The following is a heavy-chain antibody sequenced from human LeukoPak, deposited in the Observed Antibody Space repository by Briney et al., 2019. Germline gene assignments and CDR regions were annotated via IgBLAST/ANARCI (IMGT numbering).Heavy chain of an antibody. J-gene: IGHJ6*03. CDR2: ISYDRSNK. CDR3: ARDFEGVHRTTNSYTYYYYMDV. Sequence: GGSLRLSCAASGFIFRGYGMNWVRQAPGKGLEWVAVISYDRSNKYYADSVKGRFTISRDNSKNTVYLQMNSLRAEDTAVYYCARDFEGVHRTTNSYTYYYYMDVWGKGTTVIVSS. CDR1: GFIFRGYG. D-gene: IGHD2/OR15-2a*01. V-gene: IGHV3-30*03.